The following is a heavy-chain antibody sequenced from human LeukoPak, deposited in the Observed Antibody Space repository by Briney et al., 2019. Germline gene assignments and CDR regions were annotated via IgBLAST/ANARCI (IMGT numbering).Heavy chain of an antibody. Sequence: GGSLRLSCAASGFTFSSYAMSWVRQAPGKGLEWVSAISGSGGSTYYADSVKGRFTISRDNSKNTLYLQMNSLRAEDTAVYYCARGEDTMIVVVSTLDYWGQGTLVTVSS. V-gene: IGHV3-23*01. CDR2: ISGSGGST. J-gene: IGHJ4*02. CDR3: ARGEDTMIVVVSTLDY. D-gene: IGHD3-22*01. CDR1: GFTFSSYA.